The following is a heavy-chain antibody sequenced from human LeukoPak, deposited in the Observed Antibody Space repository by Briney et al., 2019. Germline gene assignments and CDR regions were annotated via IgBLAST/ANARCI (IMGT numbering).Heavy chain of an antibody. CDR3: AKEPNPYSSGWYFQD. CDR1: GFXFTTYW. J-gene: IGHJ1*01. V-gene: IGHV3-7*01. Sequence: GGSLRLSCAASGFXFTTYWITWVRQAPGKGLEWVANINNDGSDKYYVDSVKGRFTISRDNSKNTLYLQMDSLRPEDSAVYYCAKEPNPYSSGWYFQDWGQGTLVTVSS. CDR2: INNDGSDK. D-gene: IGHD6-25*01.